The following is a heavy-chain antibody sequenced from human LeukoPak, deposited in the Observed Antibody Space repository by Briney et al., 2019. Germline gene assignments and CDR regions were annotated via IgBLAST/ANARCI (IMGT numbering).Heavy chain of an antibody. V-gene: IGHV4-4*07. J-gene: IGHJ5*02. CDR3: ARGDYYDGGGRNWFDP. CDR2: IHTSWTT. D-gene: IGHD3-16*01. CDR1: GGSMSSYY. Sequence: SETLSLTCTVSGGSMSSYYWSFIRQPAGKGLEWIGRIHTSWTTYYNPSLKSRVTMSVDTSRNQFSLRLTSVTAADTAVYYCARGDYYDGGGRNWFDPWGQGTLVTVSS.